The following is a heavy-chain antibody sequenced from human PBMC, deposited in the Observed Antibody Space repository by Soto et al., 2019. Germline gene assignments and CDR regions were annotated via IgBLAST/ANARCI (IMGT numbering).Heavy chain of an antibody. CDR1: GGSISSFY. CDR2: IYYSGST. V-gene: IGHV4-59*01. J-gene: IGHJ4*02. D-gene: IGHD3-3*01. CDR3: ARHTAHGVAALFDY. Sequence: QVQLQESGPGLVKPSETLSLTCTVSGGSISSFYWSWIRQPPGKGLEWIGYIYYSGSTNYNPSLKRRLTISVDTSKNQFSLKLSSVTAADTAVYYCARHTAHGVAALFDYCGQGTLVTVSS.